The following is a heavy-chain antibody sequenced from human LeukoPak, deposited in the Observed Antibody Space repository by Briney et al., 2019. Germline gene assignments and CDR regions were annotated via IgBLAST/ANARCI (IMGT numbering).Heavy chain of an antibody. CDR2: MNPNSGNT. CDR1: GYTFTSYD. Sequence: ASVRVSCKASGYTFTSYDINWVRQATGQGLEWMGWMNPNSGNTGYAQKFHGRVTITRNTSISTAYMELSSLRSEDAAVYYCARLMSGGSCYDYWGQGTLVTVSS. V-gene: IGHV1-8*03. D-gene: IGHD2-15*01. J-gene: IGHJ4*02. CDR3: ARLMSGGSCYDY.